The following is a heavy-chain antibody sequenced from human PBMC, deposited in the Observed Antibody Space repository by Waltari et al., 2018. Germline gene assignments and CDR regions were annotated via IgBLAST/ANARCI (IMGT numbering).Heavy chain of an antibody. CDR3: ASSLYGDYTQIWGRVFDY. Sequence: VQLLESGGCLVQSGGSLRFSCAASGFTFRSYAMPLVRQPPGKGVEWVSVISGSGGSTDYADSVKGRFTISRDNSKNTLYLQMNNLRVEDTAVYYCASSLYGDYTQIWGRVFDYWGQGTLVTVSS. J-gene: IGHJ4*02. CDR1: GFTFRSYA. CDR2: ISGSGGST. D-gene: IGHD4-17*01. V-gene: IGHV3-23*01.